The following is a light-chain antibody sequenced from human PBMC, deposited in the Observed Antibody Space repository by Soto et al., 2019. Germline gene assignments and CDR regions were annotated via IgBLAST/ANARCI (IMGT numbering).Light chain of an antibody. V-gene: IGKV1-5*03. CDR1: QTISSW. CDR2: KAS. CDR3: QHYNSYSEA. J-gene: IGKJ1*01. Sequence: DIPMTQAPSTLSASLGDRVTITCRASQTISSWLAWYQQKPGKAPKLLIYKASNLKSGVPSRFSGSGSGTEFTLTISSLQPDDFATYYCQHYNSYSEAFGQGTKVDIK.